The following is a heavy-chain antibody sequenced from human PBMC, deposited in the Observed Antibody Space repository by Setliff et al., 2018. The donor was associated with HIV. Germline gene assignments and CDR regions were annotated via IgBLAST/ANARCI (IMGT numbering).Heavy chain of an antibody. J-gene: IGHJ4*02. V-gene: IGHV4-34*01. Sequence: SETLSLTCAVYGGSFSGSFWSWIRQPPGKGLEWIGEINHSGETNYSPSLKSRVSMSVDTSKNQFSLKLSAVTSADTAVYYCVRSAGMHRLVRSGLAGTLDSWGQGTMVTVSS. D-gene: IGHD6-13*01. CDR3: VRSAGMHRLVRSGLAGTLDS. CDR2: INHSGET. CDR1: GGSFSGSF.